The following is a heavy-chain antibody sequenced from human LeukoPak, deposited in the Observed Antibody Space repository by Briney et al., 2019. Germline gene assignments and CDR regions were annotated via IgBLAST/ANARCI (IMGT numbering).Heavy chain of an antibody. CDR2: ITSSSTYI. Sequence: GGSLRLSCAASGFTFSSYSMNWVRQAPGKGLEWVSSITSSSTYIYYADSVKGRFTISRDNAENSLYLQMNSLRAEDTAVYYCARDRGSGGYDSLLVYWGQGTLVTVSS. CDR1: GFTFSSYS. CDR3: ARDRGSGGYDSLLVY. D-gene: IGHD5-12*01. V-gene: IGHV3-21*04. J-gene: IGHJ4*02.